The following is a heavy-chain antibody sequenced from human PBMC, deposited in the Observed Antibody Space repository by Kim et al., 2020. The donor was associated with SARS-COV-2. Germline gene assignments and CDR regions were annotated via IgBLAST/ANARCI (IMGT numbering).Heavy chain of an antibody. CDR3: ARAHDSTGFYN. V-gene: IGHV4-34*01. Sequence: SETLSLTCAVSGGSLIGYYWALIRQTPGKGLEWIGEVTHGGSTNSSPYLKVRVSISVDMAKRQFSLKLASVTAADTGVDFCARAHDSTGFYNWGQGTPVTVSS. CDR1: GGSLIGYY. J-gene: IGHJ4*02. D-gene: IGHD3-22*01. CDR2: VTHGGST.